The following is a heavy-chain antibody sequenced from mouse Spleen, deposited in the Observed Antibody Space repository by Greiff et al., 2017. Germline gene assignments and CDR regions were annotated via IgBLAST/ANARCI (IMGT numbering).Heavy chain of an antibody. D-gene: IGHD1-1*01. CDR1: GFTFSSYA. CDR3: AKKGIVAHGGYAMDY. Sequence: VQLVESGGGLVKPGGSLKLSCAASGFTFSSYAMSWVRQPPGKGLEWLGVIWGDGSTNYHSALISRLSISKDNSKSQVFLKLNSLQTDDTATYYCAKKGIVAHGGYAMDYWGQGTSVTVSS. J-gene: IGHJ4*01. CDR2: IWGDGST. V-gene: IGHV2-3*01.